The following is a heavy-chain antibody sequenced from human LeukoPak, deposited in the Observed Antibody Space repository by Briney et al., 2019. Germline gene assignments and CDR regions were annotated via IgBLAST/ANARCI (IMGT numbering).Heavy chain of an antibody. CDR3: ARGQSIVGATGDF. V-gene: IGHV4-34*01. D-gene: IGHD1-26*01. Sequence: SETLSLTCAVYGGSFSGYYWTWIRQPPGKGLEWIGEINHSGSTNCNPSLKSRVTTSVDTSKNQFSLKLSSVTAADTAVYYCARGQSIVGATGDFWGQGTLVTVSS. J-gene: IGHJ4*02. CDR2: INHSGST. CDR1: GGSFSGYY.